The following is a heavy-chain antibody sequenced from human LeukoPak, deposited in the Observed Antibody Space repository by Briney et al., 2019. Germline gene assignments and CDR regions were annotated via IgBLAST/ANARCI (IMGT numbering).Heavy chain of an antibody. J-gene: IGHJ3*02. CDR2: IYYSGST. CDR3: ARLRPVAGYDAFDI. Sequence: MPSETLSLTCSVSGGSISSYYWSWIRQPPGKGLEWLGYIYYSGSTNYNPSLKSRVTMSVDTSKNQFSLKLTSVTAADTAVYYCARLRPVAGYDAFDIWGHGTMVTVSS. V-gene: IGHV4-59*08. CDR1: GGSISSYY. D-gene: IGHD6-19*01.